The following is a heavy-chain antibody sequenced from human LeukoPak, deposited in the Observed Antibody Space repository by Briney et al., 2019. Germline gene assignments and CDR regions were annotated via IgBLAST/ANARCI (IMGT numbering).Heavy chain of an antibody. CDR3: ARSPWGLLTDGPSFMDV. CDR2: INPSGGST. CDR1: GGTFSSYA. Sequence: EASVKVSCKASGGTFSSYAISWVRQAPGQGLEWMGIINPSGGSTSYAQKFQGRVTMTRDTSTSTVYMELSSLRSEDTAVYYCARSPWGLLTDGPSFMDVWGQGTTVTVSS. D-gene: IGHD5-24*01. J-gene: IGHJ6*02. V-gene: IGHV1-46*01.